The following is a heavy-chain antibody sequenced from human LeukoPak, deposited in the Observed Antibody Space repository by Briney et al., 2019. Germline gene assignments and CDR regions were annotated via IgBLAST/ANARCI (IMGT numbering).Heavy chain of an antibody. CDR2: IKQDGSEK. V-gene: IGHV3-7*02. Sequence: PGGSLRLSCAASGFTFSSYWMSWVRQAPGKGLEWVANIKQDGSEKYCVDSVKGRFTISRDNAKNSVYLQMNSLRGEDTAVYYCAADGCPVFHYWGQGTLVIVSS. CDR3: AADGCPVFHY. J-gene: IGHJ4*02. D-gene: IGHD3-10*01. CDR1: GFTFSSYW.